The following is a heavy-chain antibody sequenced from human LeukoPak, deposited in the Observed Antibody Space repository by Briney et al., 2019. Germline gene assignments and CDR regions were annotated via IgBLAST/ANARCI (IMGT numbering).Heavy chain of an antibody. CDR1: GFTFSSYE. D-gene: IGHD4-17*01. CDR2: ISSSGSTI. CDR3: ARVGLGYYFDY. V-gene: IGHV3-48*03. J-gene: IGHJ4*02. Sequence: GGSLRLSCAASGFTFSSYEMNWVRQAPGKGLEWVSYISSSGSTIYYTDSVRGRFTISRDNAKNSLYLQMNSLRAEDTAVYYCARVGLGYYFDYWGQGTLVTVSS.